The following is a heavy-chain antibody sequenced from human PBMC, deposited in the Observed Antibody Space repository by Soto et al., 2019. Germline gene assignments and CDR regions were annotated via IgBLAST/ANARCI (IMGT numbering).Heavy chain of an antibody. V-gene: IGHV3-30*18. CDR2: ISNDGSNK. D-gene: IGHD3-22*01. CDR1: GFTFSSYG. J-gene: IGHJ4*02. CDR3: AKDRYDSSGYYYEKGFDY. Sequence: LSLTCAASGFTFSSYGMHWVRQAPGKGLEWVAVISNDGSNKYYADTVKGRFIISRDNSKNTLYLQMNSLRAEDTAVYYCAKDRYDSSGYYYEKGFDYWGQGTLVTVSS.